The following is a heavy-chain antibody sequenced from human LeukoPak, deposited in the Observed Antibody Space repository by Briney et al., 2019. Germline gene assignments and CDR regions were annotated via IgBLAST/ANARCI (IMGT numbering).Heavy chain of an antibody. D-gene: IGHD2-2*03. V-gene: IGHV3-23*01. J-gene: IGHJ3*01. CDR3: AKDEVDIVIAPAYGSASDV. CDR2: ISGSGGNT. CDR1: GFTFSSYG. Sequence: GGSLRLSCAASGFTFSSYGMHWVRQVPGTGLEWVSTISGSGGNTHYADSVTGRFTISRDNSKNTLYLQMNSLRVEDTAVYYCAKDEVDIVIAPAYGSASDVWGQGTMVTVSS.